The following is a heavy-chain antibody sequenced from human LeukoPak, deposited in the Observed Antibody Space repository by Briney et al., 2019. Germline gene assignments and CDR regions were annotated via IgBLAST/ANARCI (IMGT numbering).Heavy chain of an antibody. Sequence: SETLSLTCAVYGGSFSGYYWSWIRQPPGKGLEWIGEISHSGSTNYNPSLKSRVTISVDTSKNQFSLKLSSVTAADTAVYYCARAGVVLAARGDYWGQGTLVTVSS. D-gene: IGHD2-2*01. CDR2: ISHSGST. J-gene: IGHJ4*02. V-gene: IGHV4-34*01. CDR3: ARAGVVLAARGDY. CDR1: GGSFSGYY.